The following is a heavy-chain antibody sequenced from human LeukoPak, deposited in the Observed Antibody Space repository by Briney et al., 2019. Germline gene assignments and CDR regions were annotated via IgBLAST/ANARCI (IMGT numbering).Heavy chain of an antibody. V-gene: IGHV4-59*08. CDR2: VYYSGST. J-gene: IGHJ6*02. CDR3: AGVPSDYYFGMDV. Sequence: PSETLSLTCTVSGGSISSYYWSWIRQPPGKGLEWIGYVYYSGSTNYNPSLKSRVTISVDTSKNQFSLKLTSVSAADTAVYYCAGVPSDYYFGMDVWGQGTTVIVSS. D-gene: IGHD2-2*01. CDR1: GGSISSYY.